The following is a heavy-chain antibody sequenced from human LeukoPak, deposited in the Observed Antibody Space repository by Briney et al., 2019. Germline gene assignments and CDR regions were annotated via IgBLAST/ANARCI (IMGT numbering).Heavy chain of an antibody. J-gene: IGHJ3*02. V-gene: IGHV1-69*05. CDR3: ARDGNALVRGVLYDAFDI. Sequence: ASVKVSCKACGGTFSSYAISWVRQAPGQGLEWMGGIIPIFGTANYAQKFQGRVTITTDESTSTAYMELSSLRSEDTAVYYCARDGNALVRGVLYDAFDIWGQGTMVTVSS. D-gene: IGHD3-10*01. CDR1: GGTFSSYA. CDR2: IIPIFGTA.